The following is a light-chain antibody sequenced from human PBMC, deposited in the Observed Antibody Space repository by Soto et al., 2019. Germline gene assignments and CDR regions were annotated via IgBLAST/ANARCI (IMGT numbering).Light chain of an antibody. V-gene: IGLV2-14*01. J-gene: IGLJ1*01. Sequence: QSALTQPASVSGSPGQSITISCTGTSSDIGTYNFVSWYQVHPGRAPKLIIHDVGNRPSGVSNRFSGSKSGNKASLTISGPQPEGAADYYCSSYRSTTTVFGTGTKLTVL. CDR3: SSYRSTTTV. CDR2: DVG. CDR1: SSDIGTYNF.